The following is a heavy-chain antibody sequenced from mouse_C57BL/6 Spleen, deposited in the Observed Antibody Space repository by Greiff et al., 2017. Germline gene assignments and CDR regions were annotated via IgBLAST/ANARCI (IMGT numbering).Heavy chain of an antibody. CDR2: INPSTGGT. J-gene: IGHJ2*01. D-gene: IGHD2-4*01. V-gene: IGHV1-42*01. CDR1: GYSFTGYY. CDR3: ASAVYYDYEGFDY. Sequence: VQLKQSGPELVKPGASVKISCKASGYSFTGYYMNWVKQSPEKSLEWIGEINPSTGGTTYNQKFKAKSTLTVAKSSSTAYMQLKSLTSEDSAVYYCASAVYYDYEGFDYWGQGTTLTVSS.